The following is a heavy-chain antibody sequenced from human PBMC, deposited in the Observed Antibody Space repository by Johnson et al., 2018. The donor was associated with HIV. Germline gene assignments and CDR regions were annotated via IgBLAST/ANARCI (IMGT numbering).Heavy chain of an antibody. CDR2: LSYDGSNK. CDR1: GFTVSSNY. V-gene: IGHV3-7*03. CDR3: ARPTIAARPDAFDI. D-gene: IGHD6-6*01. J-gene: IGHJ3*02. Sequence: VQLVESGGGLIQPGGSLRLSCAASGFTVSSNYMSWVRQAPGTGLEWVAVLSYDGSNKFSVDSLKARFTISRDSAKNSLYLQMNSLRAEDTAVYYCARPTIAARPDAFDIWGQGTMVTVSS.